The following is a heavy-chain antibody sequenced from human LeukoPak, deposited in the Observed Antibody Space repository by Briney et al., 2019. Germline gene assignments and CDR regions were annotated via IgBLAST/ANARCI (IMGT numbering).Heavy chain of an antibody. J-gene: IGHJ6*03. CDR3: ARDKGSRNPLWGMDV. CDR2: IRWNSGSI. V-gene: IGHV3-9*02. Sequence: RRSLRLSCAASGFTPADYAMHWVRQAASHRPGWVSGIRWNSGSIGYADSVKGRFTISRDNAKKSLYLQMNSLRAEDTALYYCARDKGSRNPLWGMDVWGEGTTVTVSS. CDR1: GFTPADYA. D-gene: IGHD3-10*01.